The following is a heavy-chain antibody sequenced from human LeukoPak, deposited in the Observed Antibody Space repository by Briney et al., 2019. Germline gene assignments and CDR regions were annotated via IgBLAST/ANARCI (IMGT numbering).Heavy chain of an antibody. CDR1: GGSFSGYY. J-gene: IGHJ3*02. CDR2: INHSGST. V-gene: IGHV4-34*01. CDR3: ARGGTAFDI. Sequence: SETLSLTCAVYGGSFSGYYWSWIRQPPGKGLEWIGEINHSGSTYNPSLKSRVAISVDRSKNQFSLKLRSVTAADTALYYCARGGTAFDIWGQGTMVTVSS. D-gene: IGHD1-26*01.